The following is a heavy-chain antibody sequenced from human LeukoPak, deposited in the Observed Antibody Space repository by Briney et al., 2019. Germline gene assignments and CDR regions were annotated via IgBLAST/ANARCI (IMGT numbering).Heavy chain of an antibody. D-gene: IGHD7-27*01. CDR3: ARDMWGTFDY. V-gene: IGHV3-74*01. Sequence: VRHAPGKGPEWVSRLSPDSSVTDYADSVKGRFTISRDNAGNTMYLQMRSLRAEDTAVYYCARDMWGTFDYWGQGALVTVSS. CDR2: LSPDSSVT. J-gene: IGHJ4*02.